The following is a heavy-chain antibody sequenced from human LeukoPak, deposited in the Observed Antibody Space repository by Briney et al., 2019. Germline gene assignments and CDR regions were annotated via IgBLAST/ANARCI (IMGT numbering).Heavy chain of an antibody. J-gene: IGHJ3*02. D-gene: IGHD2-21*01. V-gene: IGHV3-49*03. Sequence: GGSLRLSCTASGFTFGDYAMSWFRQAPGKGLEWVGFIRSKAYGGTTEYAASVKGRFTISRDDSKSIAYLQMNSLKTEDTAVYYCTRTRSLFPGGDSYYDAFDIWGQGTMVTVSS. CDR2: IRSKAYGGTT. CDR1: GFTFGDYA. CDR3: TRTRSLFPGGDSYYDAFDI.